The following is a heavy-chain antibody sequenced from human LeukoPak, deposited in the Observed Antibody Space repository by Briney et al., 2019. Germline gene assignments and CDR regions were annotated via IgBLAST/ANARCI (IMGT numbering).Heavy chain of an antibody. CDR2: IGTSSTTI. V-gene: IGHV3-48*02. D-gene: IGHD4-17*01. J-gene: IGHJ4*02. CDR1: GFTFSSYS. Sequence: PGGSLRLSCAASGFTFSSYSMNWVRQAAGKGLEWISYIGTSSTTIYYADSVKGRFAISRDNAKNSLYLQMNSLRDEDTAVYYCARGTYGDYGGPGYWGQGTLVTVSS. CDR3: ARGTYGDYGGPGY.